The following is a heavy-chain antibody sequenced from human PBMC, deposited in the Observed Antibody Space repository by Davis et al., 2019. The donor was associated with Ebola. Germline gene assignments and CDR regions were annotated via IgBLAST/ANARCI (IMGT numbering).Heavy chain of an antibody. D-gene: IGHD4-17*01. CDR2: IQQDGSER. J-gene: IGHJ3*01. CDR3: ARAEDDYGDYLDAFDV. Sequence: GESLKISCAASGFTFSSYWMSWVRQAPGKGLEWVANIQQDGSERFYVDSVKGRFTISRENSKNTVYLQMTGLRAEDTAVYYCARAEDDYGDYLDAFDVWGQGTLVTVSS. V-gene: IGHV3-7*03. CDR1: GFTFSSYW.